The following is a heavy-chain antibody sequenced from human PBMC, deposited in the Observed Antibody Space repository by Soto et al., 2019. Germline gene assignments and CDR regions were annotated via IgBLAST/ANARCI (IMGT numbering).Heavy chain of an antibody. V-gene: IGHV1-69*12. D-gene: IGHD3-3*01. CDR2: IIPIFGTA. CDR1: GGTFSSYA. CDR3: AASGRCVEWFSAKGWFAP. Sequence: QVQLVQSGAEVKKPGSSVKVSCKASGGTFSSYAISWVRQAPGQGLEWMGGIIPIFGTANYAQKFQGRVTVPADDPRGPAYMEGGSVGSEDTAVYYCAASGRCVEWFSAKGWFAPWGQGTLVTVSS. J-gene: IGHJ5*02.